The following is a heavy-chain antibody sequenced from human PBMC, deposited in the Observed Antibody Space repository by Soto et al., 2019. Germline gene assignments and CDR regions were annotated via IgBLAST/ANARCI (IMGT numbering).Heavy chain of an antibody. V-gene: IGHV3-30-3*01. Sequence: QVQLVESGGGVVQPGRSLRLSCAASGFTFSRYAVHWVRQAPGKGLEWVAVISYDGSNKYYADSVKGRFTISRDNSKNTVYLQMNGLRTEDTAVFYCARAPEGMDVWGQGTTVTVSS. CDR2: ISYDGSNK. CDR1: GFTFSRYA. J-gene: IGHJ6*02. CDR3: ARAPEGMDV.